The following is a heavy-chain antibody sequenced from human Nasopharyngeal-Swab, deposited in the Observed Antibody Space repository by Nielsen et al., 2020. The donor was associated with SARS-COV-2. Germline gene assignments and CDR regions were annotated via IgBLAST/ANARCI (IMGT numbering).Heavy chain of an antibody. CDR1: GFTFSSYS. CDR3: ARVSSGWRSHWFDP. CDR2: ISSSSSYI. D-gene: IGHD6-19*01. J-gene: IGHJ5*02. V-gene: IGHV3-21*01. Sequence: GGSLRLSCAASGFTFSSYSMNWVRQAPGKGLEWVSSISSSSSYIYYADSVKGRFTISRDNAKNSLYLQMNSLRAEDTAVYYCARVSSGWRSHWFDPWGQGTLVTVSS.